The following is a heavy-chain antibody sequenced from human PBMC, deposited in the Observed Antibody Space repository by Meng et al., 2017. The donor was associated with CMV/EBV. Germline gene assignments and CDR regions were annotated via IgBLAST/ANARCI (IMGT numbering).Heavy chain of an antibody. Sequence: QGQRVQAGAEVKKPGSSVKVSCKASGGTFSSYAISWVRQAPGQGLEWMGGIIPIFGTANYAQKFQGRVTITADESTSTAYMELSSLRSEDTAVYYCARDYSGIAARPGFDPWGQGTLVTVSS. CDR3: ARDYSGIAARPGFDP. V-gene: IGHV1-69*12. J-gene: IGHJ5*02. CDR1: GGTFSSYA. D-gene: IGHD6-6*01. CDR2: IIPIFGTA.